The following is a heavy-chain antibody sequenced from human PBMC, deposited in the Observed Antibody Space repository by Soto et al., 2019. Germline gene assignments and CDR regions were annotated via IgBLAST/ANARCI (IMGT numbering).Heavy chain of an antibody. CDR2: IKSKTDGGTA. CDR3: TTDSEVVPAAAAAFDI. V-gene: IGHV3-15*07. CDR1: GFTFSNAW. J-gene: IGHJ3*02. Sequence: GGSLRLSCAASGFTFSNAWMNWVRQAPGKGLEWVGRIKSKTDGGTADYAAPVKGRFTISRDDSKNTLYLQMNSLKTEDTAVYYCTTDSEVVPAAAAAFDIWGLGTMVTVSS. D-gene: IGHD2-2*01.